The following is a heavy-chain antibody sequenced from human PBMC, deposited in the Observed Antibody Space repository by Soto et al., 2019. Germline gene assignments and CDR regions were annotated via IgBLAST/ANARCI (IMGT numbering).Heavy chain of an antibody. CDR1: GYTFTSYG. J-gene: IGHJ5*02. CDR3: ARDLQVEWLLYGRPLNWFDP. Sequence: QVPLVQSGAEVKKPGASVKVSCKASGYTFTSYGISWVRQAPGQGLEWMGWISAYNGNTNYAQKLQGRVTMTTDTSTSTAYMELRSLRSDDTAVYYCARDLQVEWLLYGRPLNWFDPWGQGTLVTVSS. V-gene: IGHV1-18*01. CDR2: ISAYNGNT. D-gene: IGHD3-3*01.